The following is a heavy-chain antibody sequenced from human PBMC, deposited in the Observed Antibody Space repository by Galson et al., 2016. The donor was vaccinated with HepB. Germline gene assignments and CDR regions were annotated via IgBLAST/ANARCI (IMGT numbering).Heavy chain of an antibody. CDR1: GYTFTDYF. Sequence: SVKVSCKASGYTFTDYFIHWARRAPGQGLEWMGWINPASGTTNYAQKFQGRFIMTRDTPISTAYMELSSLRFDDTAVYYCARTIEWGGLASDFWGQGTLVTVSS. D-gene: IGHD1-26*01. CDR2: INPASGTT. J-gene: IGHJ4*02. V-gene: IGHV1-2*02. CDR3: ARTIEWGGLASDF.